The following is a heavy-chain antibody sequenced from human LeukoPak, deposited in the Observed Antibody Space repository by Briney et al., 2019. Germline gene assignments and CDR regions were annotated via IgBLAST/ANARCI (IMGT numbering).Heavy chain of an antibody. Sequence: SESLSLTCTVSGGSFSSGDYYWSWIRQPPGKGLESIGYIYYSGSTYYNPSLKSRVTISVVTSKNQFSLKLSSVTAADTAVYYCARDSSSYYYYYGMDVWGQGTTVTVSS. J-gene: IGHJ6*02. CDR2: IYYSGST. CDR1: GGSFSSGDYY. D-gene: IGHD6-6*01. V-gene: IGHV4-30-4*01. CDR3: ARDSSSYYYYYGMDV.